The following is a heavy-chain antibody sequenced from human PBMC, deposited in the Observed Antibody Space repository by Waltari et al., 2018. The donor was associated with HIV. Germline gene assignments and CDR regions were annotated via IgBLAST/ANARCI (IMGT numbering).Heavy chain of an antibody. CDR3: ARGTTVARVFDY. D-gene: IGHD6-19*01. CDR1: GYTFNSYD. V-gene: IGHV1-8*01. Sequence: QVQLVQSGAEVVKPGASVKVSCKASGYTFNSYDISWVRQATGQGLEWMGWMNPNSGNTGSAQKFQGRLTMTRNTSISTAYMELSSLRSEDTAVYYCARGTTVARVFDYWGQGTLVTVSS. CDR2: MNPNSGNT. J-gene: IGHJ4*02.